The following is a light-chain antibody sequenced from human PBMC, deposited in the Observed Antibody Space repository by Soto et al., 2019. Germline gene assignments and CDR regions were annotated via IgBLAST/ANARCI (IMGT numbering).Light chain of an antibody. J-gene: IGKJ1*01. CDR2: EAS. CDR3: QHRNNWLWT. V-gene: IGKV3-11*01. CDR1: QSVSSN. Sequence: ETVMTQSPATLSVSPGERATLSCRASQSVSSNLAWYQQKPGQPPRLLIYEASNRATGIPARFSGSGSGTDFTLTISSLEPEDFAVYYCQHRNNWLWTFGQGTKVDIK.